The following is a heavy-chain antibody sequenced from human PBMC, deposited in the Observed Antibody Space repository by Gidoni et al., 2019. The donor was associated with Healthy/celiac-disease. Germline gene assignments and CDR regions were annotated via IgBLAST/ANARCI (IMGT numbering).Heavy chain of an antibody. J-gene: IGHJ4*02. CDR3: ARDRGYCSGGSCFPRLGY. CDR2: ISAYNGNT. Sequence: QVQLVQSGAEAKKPGASVKVSCKASGYTFTSYGISWVRQAPGPGLEWMGWISAYNGNTNYAQKLQGRVTMTTDTSTSTAYMELRSLRSDDTAVYYCARDRGYCSGGSCFPRLGYWGQGTLVTVSS. D-gene: IGHD2-15*01. CDR1: GYTFTSYG. V-gene: IGHV1-18*01.